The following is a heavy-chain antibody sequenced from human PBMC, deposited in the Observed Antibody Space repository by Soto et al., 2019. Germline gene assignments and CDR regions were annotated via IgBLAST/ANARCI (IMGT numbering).Heavy chain of an antibody. D-gene: IGHD6-19*01. V-gene: IGHV3-23*01. CDR3: VKDRTMAAPNDYFDY. CDR2: IGVDGVTT. Sequence: EVQLLESGGDLVQPGGSLRLSCVASGFTFSNFGMSWVRQAPGQGLQWVSIIGVDGVTTYYADSVRGRFTISRDKSKNTLYLQINNLRAEDTAIYYCVKDRTMAAPNDYFDYWGQGTLVPVSS. J-gene: IGHJ4*02. CDR1: GFTFSNFG.